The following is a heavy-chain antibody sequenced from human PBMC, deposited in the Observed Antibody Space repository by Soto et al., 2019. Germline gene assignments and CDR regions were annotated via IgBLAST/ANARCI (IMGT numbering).Heavy chain of an antibody. CDR2: IYYSGST. CDR3: ARDYFLDWLFRLGAFDI. V-gene: IGHV4-31*03. Sequence: TLSLTCTVSGGSFRSGGYYWTSIRQHPGKGLEWNGYIYYSGSTYYNPSLKSRVTISLDTPKNQFPLKLTSVPAADTTLYYCARDYFLDWLFRLGAFDIWGQGTMGAVS. CDR1: GGSFRSGGYY. J-gene: IGHJ3*02. D-gene: IGHD3-3*01.